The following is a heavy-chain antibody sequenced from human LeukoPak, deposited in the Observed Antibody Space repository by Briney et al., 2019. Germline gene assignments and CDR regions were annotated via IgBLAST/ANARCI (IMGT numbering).Heavy chain of an antibody. J-gene: IGHJ6*03. Sequence: SETLSLTCSVSGASISSYYWNWIRQPAGKGLEWIGRIYVTGSTTYNPSLRSRVTMSVATSKNQVSLKLRSVTAADTAVYYCARGDYYYYYMDVWGKGTTVTVSS. CDR2: IYVTGST. V-gene: IGHV4-4*07. CDR3: ARGDYYYYYMDV. CDR1: GASISSYY.